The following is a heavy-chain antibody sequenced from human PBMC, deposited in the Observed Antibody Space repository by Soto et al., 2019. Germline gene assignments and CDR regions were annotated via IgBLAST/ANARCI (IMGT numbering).Heavy chain of an antibody. D-gene: IGHD5-12*01. V-gene: IGHV3-23*01. CDR2: ISVGGDGT. Sequence: GPLRLSCAASGFTFSNYAMSWVRQAPGKGLEWVSAISVGGDGTYYPDSVKGRFTISRDNSKNTLFLQMNSLRAEDTAVYYCVKAPSSTTRSGPDYWGQGXLVTVSS. CDR1: GFTFSNYA. CDR3: VKAPSSTTRSGPDY. J-gene: IGHJ4*02.